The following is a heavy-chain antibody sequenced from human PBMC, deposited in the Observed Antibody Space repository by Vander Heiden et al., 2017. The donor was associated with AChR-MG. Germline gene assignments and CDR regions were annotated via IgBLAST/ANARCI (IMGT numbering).Heavy chain of an antibody. CDR1: GFTFSSYA. Sequence: EVQLLESGGGLVQLGGSLRLPCAASGFTFSSYAMSWVRQAPGKGLEWVSAISGSGGSTYYADSVKGRFTISRDNSKNTLYLQMNSLRAEDTAVYYCAKTRASEWEPNVDWGQGTLVTVSS. V-gene: IGHV3-23*01. J-gene: IGHJ4*02. CDR2: ISGSGGST. D-gene: IGHD1-26*01. CDR3: AKTRASEWEPNVD.